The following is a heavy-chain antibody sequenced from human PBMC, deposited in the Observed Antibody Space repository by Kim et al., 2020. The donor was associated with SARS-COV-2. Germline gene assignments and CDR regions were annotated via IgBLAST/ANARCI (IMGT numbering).Heavy chain of an antibody. Sequence: GGSLRLSCAASGFTFSSYGMSWVRKAPGKGLEWVANIKQDGSEQYYVDSVKGRFTISRDNAKNSLYLQMNSLRAEDTAVYYCARARHKYGSGSYYLDYWGQGTLVTVSS. J-gene: IGHJ4*02. V-gene: IGHV3-7*01. CDR3: ARARHKYGSGSYYLDY. CDR1: GFTFSSYG. CDR2: IKQDGSEQ. D-gene: IGHD3-10*01.